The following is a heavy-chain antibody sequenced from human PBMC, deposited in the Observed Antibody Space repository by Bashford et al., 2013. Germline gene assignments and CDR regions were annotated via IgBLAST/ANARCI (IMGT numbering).Heavy chain of an antibody. CDR3: ARGPRDGYNSWYFDY. D-gene: IGHD5-24*01. CDR2: ISSSSSTI. J-gene: IGHJ4*02. Sequence: VRQAPGKGLEWVSYISSSSSTIYYADSVKGRFTISRDNAKNSLYLQMNSLRAEDTAVYYCARGPRDGYNSWYFDYWGQGTLVTVSS. V-gene: IGHV3-48*04.